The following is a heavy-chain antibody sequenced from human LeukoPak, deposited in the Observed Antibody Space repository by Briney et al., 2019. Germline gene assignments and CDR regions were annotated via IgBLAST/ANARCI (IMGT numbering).Heavy chain of an antibody. CDR1: GFSFSNYE. V-gene: IGHV3-48*03. CDR3: ARDGYYDILTAHDY. J-gene: IGHJ4*02. Sequence: GGSLRLSCAASGFSFSNYEMNWVRQAPGKGLEWVSYISSSGITKNHADSLKGRFTISRDNSKKSLYLQMDSLRAEDTAVYYCARDGYYDILTAHDYWGQGTLVTVSS. CDR2: ISSSGITK. D-gene: IGHD3-9*01.